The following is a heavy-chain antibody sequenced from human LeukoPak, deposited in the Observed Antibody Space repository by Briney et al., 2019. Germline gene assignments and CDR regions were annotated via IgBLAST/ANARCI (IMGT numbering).Heavy chain of an antibody. J-gene: IGHJ4*02. D-gene: IGHD3-9*01. CDR3: ASGDILTGTLDY. Sequence: PGGSLRLSCAASGFTFSSYEMNWVRQAPGKGLEWASYISSSGSTIYYADSVKGRFTISRDNAKNSLYLQMNSLRAEDTAVYYCASGDILTGTLDYWGQGTLVTVSS. V-gene: IGHV3-48*03. CDR1: GFTFSSYE. CDR2: ISSSGSTI.